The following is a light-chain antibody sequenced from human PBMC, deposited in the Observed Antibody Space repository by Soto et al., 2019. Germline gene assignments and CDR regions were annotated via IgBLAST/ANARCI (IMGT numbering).Light chain of an antibody. CDR1: SSDVGSYNY. V-gene: IGLV2-14*01. J-gene: IGLJ1*01. CDR2: EVS. Sequence: QSVLTQPASVSGSPGQSIIISCTGTSSDVGSYNYVSWYQQHPGKAPKLMIYEVSDRPSGISSRFSGSKSGNTASLTISGLQTEDEADYCCSSYTSSSTLFGTGTKVTVL. CDR3: SSYTSSSTL.